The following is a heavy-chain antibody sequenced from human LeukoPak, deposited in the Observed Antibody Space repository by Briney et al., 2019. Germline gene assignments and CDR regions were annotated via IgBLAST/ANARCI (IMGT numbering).Heavy chain of an antibody. Sequence: ASVKVSCKASGGTFSSYAISWVRQAPGQGLEWMGRIIPIFGIANYARKFQGRVTITADKSTSTAYMELSSLRSEDTAVYYCAREDHIVVVPAAKEVWFDPWGQGTLVTVSS. CDR2: IIPIFGIA. V-gene: IGHV1-69*04. CDR3: AREDHIVVVPAAKEVWFDP. J-gene: IGHJ5*02. D-gene: IGHD2-2*01. CDR1: GGTFSSYA.